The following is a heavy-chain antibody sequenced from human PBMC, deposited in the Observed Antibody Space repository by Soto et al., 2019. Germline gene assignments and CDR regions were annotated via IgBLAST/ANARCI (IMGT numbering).Heavy chain of an antibody. Sequence: SETLSLTCAVSGGSIGSGNWLTWVRQPPGKGLEWIGEIYLSGSTNYNPSLKSRVTISVDKSKNQFSLKLSSVTAADTAVYYCARDFHDSSLDYWGQGTLVTVSS. CDR2: IYLSGST. J-gene: IGHJ4*02. CDR3: ARDFHDSSLDY. CDR1: GGSIGSGNW. D-gene: IGHD3-22*01. V-gene: IGHV4-4*02.